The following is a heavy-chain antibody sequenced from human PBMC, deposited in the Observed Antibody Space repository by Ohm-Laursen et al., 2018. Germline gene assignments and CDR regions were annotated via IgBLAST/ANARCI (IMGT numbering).Heavy chain of an antibody. CDR2: IYYSGST. J-gene: IGHJ4*02. Sequence: TLSLTCAVYGGSFSGYYWSWIRQPPGKGLEWIGYIYYSGSTNYNPSLKSRVTISVDTSKNQFSLKLSSVTAADTAVYYCASLELLKGFDYWGQGTLVTVSS. V-gene: IGHV4-59*08. CDR1: GGSFSGYY. D-gene: IGHD3-10*01. CDR3: ASLELLKGFDY.